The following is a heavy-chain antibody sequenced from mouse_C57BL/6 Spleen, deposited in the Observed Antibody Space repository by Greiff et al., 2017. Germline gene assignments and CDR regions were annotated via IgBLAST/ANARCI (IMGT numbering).Heavy chain of an antibody. CDR2: ISPGGGYI. CDR3: TRDNSTCDRFAY. V-gene: IGHV5-9-1*02. CDR1: GFTFSSYA. J-gene: IGHJ3*01. D-gene: IGHD5-1*01. Sequence: EVKLMESGEGLVKPGGSVKLSCAASGFTFSSYAMSWVRQTPGKGLEWVAYISPGGGYIYYAENVKGRVTISRDNARNTLYLQMGCLKSESTAMYYCTRDNSTCDRFAYWGQGTLVTVSA.